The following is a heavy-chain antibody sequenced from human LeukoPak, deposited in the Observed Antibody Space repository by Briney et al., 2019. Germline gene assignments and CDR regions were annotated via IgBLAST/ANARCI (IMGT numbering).Heavy chain of an antibody. D-gene: IGHD4-11*01. CDR1: GGSISSYY. CDR3: ARLHSNYPIDY. Sequence: SETLSLTCTVSGGSISSYYWSWIRQPPGKGLEWIGSIYYSGSTYYNPSLKSRVTISVDTSKNQFSLKLSSVTAADTAVYYCARLHSNYPIDYWGQGTLVTVSS. CDR2: IYYSGST. V-gene: IGHV4-59*05. J-gene: IGHJ4*02.